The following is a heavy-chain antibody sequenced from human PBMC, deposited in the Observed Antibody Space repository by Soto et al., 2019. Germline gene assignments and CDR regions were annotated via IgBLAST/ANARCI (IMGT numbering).Heavy chain of an antibody. Sequence: GASVKVSCKASGYTFTSYDINWVRQATGQGLEWMGWMNPNSGNTGYAQKFQGRVTMTRNTSISTAYMELNSLSAEDTAVYYCVTHSWNYWGQGTLVTVSS. V-gene: IGHV1-8*01. CDR1: GYTFTSYD. D-gene: IGHD1-1*01. CDR2: MNPNSGNT. CDR3: VTHSWNY. J-gene: IGHJ4*02.